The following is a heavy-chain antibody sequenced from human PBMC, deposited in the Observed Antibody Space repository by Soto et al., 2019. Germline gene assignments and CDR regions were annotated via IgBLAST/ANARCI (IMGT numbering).Heavy chain of an antibody. Sequence: EASVKVSCKASGYTFTGYYMHWVRQAPGQGLEWMGWINPNSGGTNYAQKFQGWVTMTRDTSISTAYMELSRLRSDDTAVYYCARDRDILTSHNWFDPWGQGTLVTVSS. J-gene: IGHJ5*02. D-gene: IGHD3-9*01. V-gene: IGHV1-2*04. CDR2: INPNSGGT. CDR1: GYTFTGYY. CDR3: ARDRDILTSHNWFDP.